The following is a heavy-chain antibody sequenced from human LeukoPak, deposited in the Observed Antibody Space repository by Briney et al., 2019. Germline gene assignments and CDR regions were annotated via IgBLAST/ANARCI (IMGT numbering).Heavy chain of an antibody. J-gene: IGHJ4*02. V-gene: IGHV4-39*01. CDR2: IYCSGST. Sequence: SETLSLTCTVSGGSISSSSYYWGWIRQPPGKGLEWIGSIYCSGSTYYNPSLKSRVTIYVDTSKNQFSLKLSSVTAADTAVYYCARLFWSGYFVDYWGQGTLVTVSS. CDR3: ARLFWSGYFVDY. D-gene: IGHD3-3*01. CDR1: GGSISSSSYY.